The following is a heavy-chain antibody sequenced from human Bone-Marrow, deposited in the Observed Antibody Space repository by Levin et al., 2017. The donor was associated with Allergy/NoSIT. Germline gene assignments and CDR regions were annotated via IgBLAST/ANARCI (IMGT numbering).Heavy chain of an antibody. D-gene: IGHD2-21*02. CDR3: SRLHETITSNYPTSGDYYFDL. J-gene: IGHJ4*02. Sequence: GESLKISCRASAYSFTGYYIHWIRQAPGQGLEWLGWINPKTGATKYAQQFQGRVTMTRDTSIATAYMELNRLTSDGTAVVYCSRLHETITSNYPTSGDYYFDLWGQGTLATVSS. CDR1: AYSFTGYY. CDR2: INPKTGAT. V-gene: IGHV1-2*02.